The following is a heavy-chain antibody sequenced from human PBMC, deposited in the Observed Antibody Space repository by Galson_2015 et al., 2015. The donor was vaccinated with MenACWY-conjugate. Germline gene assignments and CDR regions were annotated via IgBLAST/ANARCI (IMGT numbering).Heavy chain of an antibody. CDR3: ARYYYDRTGYSPLDQ. V-gene: IGHV3-11*06. J-gene: IGHJ5*02. CDR1: GFTFSDYY. CDR2: ISTSSSYT. Sequence: SLRLSCAASGFTFSDYYMSWIRQAPGKGLEWVSYISTSSSYTNYADSVKGRFTISRNNAKNSLYLQMDSLRGEDTAVYYCARYYYDRTGYSPLDQWGQGTLVTVSS. D-gene: IGHD3-22*01.